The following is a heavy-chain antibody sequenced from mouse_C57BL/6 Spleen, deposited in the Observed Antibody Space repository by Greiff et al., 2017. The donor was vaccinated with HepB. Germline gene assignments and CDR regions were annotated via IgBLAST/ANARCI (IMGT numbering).Heavy chain of an antibody. Sequence: EVHLVESGGDLVKPGGSLKLSCAASGFTFSSYGMSWVRQTPDKRLEWVATISSGGSYTYYPDSVKGRFTISRDNAKNTLYLQMSSLKSEDTAMYYCARGGSSPGYFDYWGQGTTLTVSS. CDR2: ISSGGSYT. CDR3: ARGGSSPGYFDY. J-gene: IGHJ2*01. D-gene: IGHD1-1*01. V-gene: IGHV5-6*01. CDR1: GFTFSSYG.